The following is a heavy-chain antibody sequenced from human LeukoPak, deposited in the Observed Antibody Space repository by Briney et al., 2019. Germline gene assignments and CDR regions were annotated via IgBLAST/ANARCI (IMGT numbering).Heavy chain of an antibody. V-gene: IGHV1-2*06. CDR2: NHPNSGGT. CDR3: AREYSYGAGQDY. CDR1: GYTFTGYY. D-gene: IGHD5-18*01. Sequence: ASVNLSFKASGYTFTGYYMHWVRQPPGQGHEQMGRNHPNSGGTNYAQKFQGRVTMTRDTSISTAYMELSRLRSDDTAVYYCAREYSYGAGQDYWGQGTLVTVSS. J-gene: IGHJ4*02.